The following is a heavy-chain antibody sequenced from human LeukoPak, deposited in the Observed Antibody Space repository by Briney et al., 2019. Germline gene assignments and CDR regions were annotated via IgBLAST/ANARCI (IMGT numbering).Heavy chain of an antibody. CDR1: GFTFSSYA. J-gene: IGHJ4*02. CDR2: ISWNSDNI. CDR3: AKSINSGCSAVIDY. V-gene: IGHV3-9*01. D-gene: IGHD6-19*01. Sequence: GGSLRLSCAASGFTFSSYAMSWVRQAPGKGLEWVSGISWNSDNIRYADSVKGRFTISRDNAKNSLYLQMNSLRAEDTALYYCAKSINSGCSAVIDYWGQGTLVTVSS.